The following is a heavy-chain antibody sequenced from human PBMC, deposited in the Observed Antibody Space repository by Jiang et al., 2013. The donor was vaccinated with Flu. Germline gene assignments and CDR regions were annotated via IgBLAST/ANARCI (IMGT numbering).Heavy chain of an antibody. V-gene: IGHV4-61*01. CDR3: ARDRRSYDSRAFDI. D-gene: IGHD3-22*01. CDR2: IYYSGST. Sequence: SETLSLTCTVSGGSVSSGSYYWSWIRQPPGKGLEWIGYIYYSGSTNYNPSLKSRVTISVDTSKNQFSLKLSSVTAADTAVYYCARDRRSYDSRAFDIWGQGTMVTVSS. J-gene: IGHJ3*02. CDR1: GGSVSSGSYY.